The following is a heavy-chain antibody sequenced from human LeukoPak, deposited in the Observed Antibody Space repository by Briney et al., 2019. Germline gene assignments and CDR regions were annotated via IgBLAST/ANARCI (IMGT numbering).Heavy chain of an antibody. CDR3: ARGDSSGYLVDY. CDR1: GFTFSSYS. CDR2: ISSSSYI. J-gene: IGHJ4*02. V-gene: IGHV3-21*01. D-gene: IGHD3-22*01. Sequence: PGGSLRLSCAASGFTFSSYSMNWVRQAPGKGLEWVSSISSSSYIYYADSVKGRFTISRDNAKNSLYLQMNSLRAEDTAVYYCARGDSSGYLVDYWGQGTLVTVSS.